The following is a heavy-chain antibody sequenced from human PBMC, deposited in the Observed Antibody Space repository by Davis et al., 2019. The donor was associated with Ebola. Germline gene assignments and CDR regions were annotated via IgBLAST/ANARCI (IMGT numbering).Heavy chain of an antibody. V-gene: IGHV3-33*01. J-gene: IGHJ4*02. D-gene: IGHD6-6*01. CDR2: IWYDGSNK. CDR1: GFTFSSYG. CDR3: ARVAWRIAARLSPRFDY. Sequence: GESLKISCAASGFTFSSYGMHWVRQAPGKGLEWVAVIWYDGSNKYYADSVKGRFTISRDNSKNTLYLQMNSLRAEDTAVYYCARVAWRIAARLSPRFDYWGQGTLVTVSS.